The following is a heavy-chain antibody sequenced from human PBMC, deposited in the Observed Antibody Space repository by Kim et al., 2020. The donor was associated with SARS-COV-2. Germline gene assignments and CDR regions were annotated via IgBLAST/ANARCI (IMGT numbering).Heavy chain of an antibody. CDR1: GGSFSGYY. Sequence: SETLSLTCAVYGGSFSGYYWSWIRQPPGKGLEWIGEINHSGSTNYNPSLKSRVTISVDTSKNQFSLKLSSVTAADTAVYYCARLRYFDWLLSGSRGMDV. D-gene: IGHD3-9*01. CDR2: INHSGST. J-gene: IGHJ6*01. V-gene: IGHV4-34*01. CDR3: ARLRYFDWLLSGSRGMDV.